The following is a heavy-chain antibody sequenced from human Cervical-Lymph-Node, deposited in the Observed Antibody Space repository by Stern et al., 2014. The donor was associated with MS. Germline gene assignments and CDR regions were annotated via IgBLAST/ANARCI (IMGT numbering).Heavy chain of an antibody. V-gene: IGHV1-69*01. CDR3: ARVGSARRGSGWFDP. J-gene: IGHJ5*02. CDR1: GGTFTRNA. Sequence: VQLEESGAEVKKPGSSVKVSCKASGGTFTRNAISWVRQAPGQGLEWMGGITPVLNTTNYAQKFQVRVTITADESTSTTYMELSSLRSDDTAVYYCARVGSARRGSGWFDPWGQGTLVTVSS. CDR2: ITPVLNTT. D-gene: IGHD3-10*01.